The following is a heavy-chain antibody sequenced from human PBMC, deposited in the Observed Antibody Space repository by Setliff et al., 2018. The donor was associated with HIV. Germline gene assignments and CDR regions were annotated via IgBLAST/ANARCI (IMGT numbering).Heavy chain of an antibody. Sequence: TLSLTCALSGDSVTSSSWWSWVRQPPGKGLEWIGEIYRSGSTNYNPSLKSRVTISLDKSKNQFSLKVNSVTAADTAVYYCTRRDNSVSGYYTDHAFDIWGQGTLVTVSS. V-gene: IGHV4-4*02. CDR1: GDSVTSSSW. D-gene: IGHD3-22*01. CDR3: TRRDNSVSGYYTDHAFDI. CDR2: IYRSGST. J-gene: IGHJ3*02.